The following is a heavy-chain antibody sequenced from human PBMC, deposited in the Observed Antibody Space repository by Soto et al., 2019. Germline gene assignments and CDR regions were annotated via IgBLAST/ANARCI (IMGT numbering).Heavy chain of an antibody. CDR2: ISSNGGST. D-gene: IGHD4-17*01. CDR3: VNNLMTTVTRDDY. V-gene: IGHV3-64D*08. Sequence: GGSLRLSCSASGFTFSSYAMHWVRQAPGKGLEYVSAISSNGGSTYYADSVKGRFTISRDNSKNTLYLQMSSLRAEDTAVYYCVNNLMTTVTRDDYWGQGTLVTVSS. J-gene: IGHJ4*02. CDR1: GFTFSSYA.